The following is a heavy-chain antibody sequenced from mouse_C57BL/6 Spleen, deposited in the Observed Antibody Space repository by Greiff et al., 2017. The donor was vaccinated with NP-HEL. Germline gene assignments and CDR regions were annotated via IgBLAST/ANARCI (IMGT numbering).Heavy chain of an antibody. CDR1: GYTFTDYY. CDR2: IYPGSGNT. J-gene: IGHJ2*01. CDR3: ARSRYYYGSSGYYFDY. D-gene: IGHD1-1*01. Sequence: QVQLQQSGAELVRPGASVKLSCKASGYTFTDYYINWVKQRPGQGLEWIARIYPGSGNTYYNEKFKGKATLTAEKSSSTAYMQLSSLTSEDSAVYFCARSRYYYGSSGYYFDYWGQGTTLTVSS. V-gene: IGHV1-76*01.